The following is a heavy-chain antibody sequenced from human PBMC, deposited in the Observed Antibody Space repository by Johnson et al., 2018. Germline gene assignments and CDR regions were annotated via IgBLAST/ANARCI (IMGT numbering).Heavy chain of an antibody. CDR1: GFTFSDYW. D-gene: IGHD1-26*01. V-gene: IGHV3-7*03. CDR2: TAQDESEI. J-gene: IGHJ6*02. Sequence: VQLVESGGGLVQPGGSLRLTCAASGFTFSDYWMSWVRQAPGKGLEWVANTAQDESEINYVDSVRGRFTIVRDNSKTTLYLQMNSLRADDTAVYYCAKGGLTSAYYYPHGMDGWGQGTTVTVSS. CDR3: AKGGLTSAYYYPHGMDG.